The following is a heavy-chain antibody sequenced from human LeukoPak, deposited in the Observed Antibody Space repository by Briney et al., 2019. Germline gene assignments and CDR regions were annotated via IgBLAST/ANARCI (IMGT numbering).Heavy chain of an antibody. Sequence: SETLSLTCTVSGGSISPYYWPWIRQPPAKGLDGLGYIFYSGNTLYNPSVKSRITMSLDTSKNQFSLNLSSVTAADTAVYYCARVVCTSCPYFDYWGQGTLVTVSS. D-gene: IGHD2-2*01. CDR1: GGSISPYY. J-gene: IGHJ4*02. CDR2: IFYSGNT. V-gene: IGHV4-59*01. CDR3: ARVVCTSCPYFDY.